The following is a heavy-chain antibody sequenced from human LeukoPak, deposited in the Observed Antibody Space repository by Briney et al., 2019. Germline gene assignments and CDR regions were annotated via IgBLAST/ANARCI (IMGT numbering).Heavy chain of an antibody. CDR1: GFTFGKFV. CDR2: ISSSSSSI. V-gene: IGHV3-21*01. CDR3: ARCRGGSCFSSGYFDY. D-gene: IGHD2-15*01. J-gene: IGHJ4*02. Sequence: PGGSLRVSCEASGFTFGKFVLTWVRQAPGKGLEWVSSISSSSSSIYYADSVKGRFTISRDNAKNSLYLQMNSLRAEDTAVYYCARCRGGSCFSSGYFDYWGQGTLVTVSS.